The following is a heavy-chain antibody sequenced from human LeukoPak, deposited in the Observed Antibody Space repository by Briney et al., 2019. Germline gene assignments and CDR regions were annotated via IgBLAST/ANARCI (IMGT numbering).Heavy chain of an antibody. J-gene: IGHJ4*02. CDR3: ARGFDFKSTYFES. CDR2: IDYSGST. CDR1: GGSLSGYY. D-gene: IGHD5-12*01. Sequence: SETLSLTCTVSGGSLSGYYWNWIRQPPGKGLEWIGYIDYSGSTNYNPSLKSRVTISIDTSKNQFSLRLASVTAADSAVYYCARGFDFKSTYFESWGQGTLVTVSS. V-gene: IGHV4-59*01.